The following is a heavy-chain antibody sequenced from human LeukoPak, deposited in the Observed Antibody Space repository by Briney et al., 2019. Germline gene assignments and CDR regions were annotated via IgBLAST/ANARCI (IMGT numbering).Heavy chain of an antibody. CDR1: GDSMRSYF. Sequence: SGTLSLTCTVSGDSMRSYFWSWIRQPPGKGLEWIGYIYYTGSTNYNPSLKSRVTILVDTSKNQFSLKLTSVTAADTAVYYCARVPSSGSYRDAFDIWGQGTMVTVSS. D-gene: IGHD6-19*01. V-gene: IGHV4-59*01. J-gene: IGHJ3*02. CDR2: IYYTGST. CDR3: ARVPSSGSYRDAFDI.